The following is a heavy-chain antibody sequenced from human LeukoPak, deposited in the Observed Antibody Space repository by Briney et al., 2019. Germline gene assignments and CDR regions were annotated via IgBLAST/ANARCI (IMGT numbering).Heavy chain of an antibody. Sequence: PGGSLRLSCTASGFTLGSHDMHWVRQTIGEGLEWVAAIASGFQTFYAGSVKGRFTVSREDAKNSLYLQMNSLRAGDTAVYYCVREARGYHYTYFDYWGQGTLVTVSS. V-gene: IGHV3-13*01. D-gene: IGHD5-18*01. J-gene: IGHJ4*02. CDR2: IASGFQT. CDR3: VREARGYHYTYFDY. CDR1: GFTLGSHD.